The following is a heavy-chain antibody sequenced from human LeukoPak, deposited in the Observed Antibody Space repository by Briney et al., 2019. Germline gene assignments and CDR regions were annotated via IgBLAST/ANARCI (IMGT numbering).Heavy chain of an antibody. CDR3: ARPRGNGYSYGTAINWFDP. J-gene: IGHJ5*02. V-gene: IGHV4-39*01. CDR1: GGSISSSSYY. D-gene: IGHD5-18*01. Sequence: SETLSLTCTVSGGSISSSSYYWGWIRQPPGKGLEWIGSIYYSGSTYYNPSLKSRVTISVDTSKNQFSLKLSSVTAADTAVYYCARPRGNGYSYGTAINWFDPWGQGTLVTVPS. CDR2: IYYSGST.